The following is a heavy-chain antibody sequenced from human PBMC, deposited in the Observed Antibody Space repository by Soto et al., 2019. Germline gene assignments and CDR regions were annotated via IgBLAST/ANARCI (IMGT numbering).Heavy chain of an antibody. D-gene: IGHD6-13*01. CDR2: CSGDSVNT. CDR3: WREGQQQAQETYYYFYGMDI. V-gene: IGHV1-18*01. J-gene: IGHJ6*01. Sequence: GASVKVSCNAAGYNFTTSGISWERHAPGQGLEWMGWCSGDSVNTTSAPNLQDRIILTTDTSAGRAYSDFWILRSDDTLVYFLWREGQQQAQETYYYFYGMDIWGQGTTVTVS. CDR1: GYNFTTSG.